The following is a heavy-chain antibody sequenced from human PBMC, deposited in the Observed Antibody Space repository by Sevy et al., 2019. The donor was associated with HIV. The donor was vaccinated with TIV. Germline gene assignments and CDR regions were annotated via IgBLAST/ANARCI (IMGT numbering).Heavy chain of an antibody. V-gene: IGHV4-61*01. J-gene: IGHJ4*02. CDR1: GGSVSGVIYY. CDR2: ASYRGFT. CDR3: ARGGNDNGGMYFDF. D-gene: IGHD4-17*01. Sequence: SETLSLTCTVSGGSVSGVIYYWTGIRQPPGKGLEWIGYASYRGFTNYNPSLKSRVTISVDTSKNQFSLKLTSVSAADTAVYYCARGGNDNGGMYFDFWGQGTLVTVSS.